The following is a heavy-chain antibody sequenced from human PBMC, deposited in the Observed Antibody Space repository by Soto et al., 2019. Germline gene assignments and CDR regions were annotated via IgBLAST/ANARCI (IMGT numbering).Heavy chain of an antibody. V-gene: IGHV5-51*01. CDR1: GYSFTSYW. Sequence: HGESLKISCKGSGYSFTSYWIGWVRQMPGKGLEWMGIIYPGDSDTRYSPSFQGQVTISADKSISTAYLQWSSLKASDTAMYYCARVHDFWSGYHLRYYYYGMDVWGQGTTVTVSS. CDR3: ARVHDFWSGYHLRYYYYGMDV. D-gene: IGHD3-3*01. CDR2: IYPGDSDT. J-gene: IGHJ6*02.